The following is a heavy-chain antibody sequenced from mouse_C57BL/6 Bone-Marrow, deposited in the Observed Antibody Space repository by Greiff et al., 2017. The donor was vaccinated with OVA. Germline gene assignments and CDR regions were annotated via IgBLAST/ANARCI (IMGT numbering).Heavy chain of an antibody. CDR2: IRNKANGYTT. V-gene: IGHV7-3*01. J-gene: IGHJ1*03. D-gene: IGHD4-1*01. CDR3: ARPLNWDVWYFDV. CDR1: GFTFTDYY. Sequence: EVHLVESGGGLVQPGGSLSLSCAASGFTFTDYYMSWVRQPPGKALEWLGFIRNKANGYTTEYSASVKGRFTISRDNSQSILYLQMNALRAEDSATYYCARPLNWDVWYFDVWGTGTTVTVSS.